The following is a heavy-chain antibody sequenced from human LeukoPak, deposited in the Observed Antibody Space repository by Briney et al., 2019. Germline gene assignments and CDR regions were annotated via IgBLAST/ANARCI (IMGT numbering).Heavy chain of an antibody. D-gene: IGHD1-14*01. CDR2: IGPTGSDR. CDR1: GLTFSTSG. V-gene: IGHV3-21*06. Sequence: GGSLRLSCTASGLTFSTSGFNWVRQAPGKGLEWVASIGPTGSDRYHADSIKGRVTISRDNANNFLYLQMNSLRAEDTAVYYCATETNGRHYDYWGQGTLLTVSS. CDR3: ATETNGRHYDY. J-gene: IGHJ4*02.